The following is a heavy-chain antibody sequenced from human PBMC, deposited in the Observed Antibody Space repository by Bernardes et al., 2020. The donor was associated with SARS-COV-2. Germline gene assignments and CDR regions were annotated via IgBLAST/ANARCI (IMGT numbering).Heavy chain of an antibody. D-gene: IGHD3-3*01. J-gene: IGHJ3*02. CDR2: IHWNDDK. V-gene: IGHV2-5*01. Sequence: SGPTLVKPTQTLTLTCTFPGFSLSTSGLGVGWIRQPPGKALEWLALIHWNDDKRYSPSLKSRLTITKDTSKNQVVLTMTNMDPVDTATYYCAHCRGGVVIIDAFDIWGQGTMVTVSS. CDR1: GFSLSTSGLG. CDR3: AHCRGGVVIIDAFDI.